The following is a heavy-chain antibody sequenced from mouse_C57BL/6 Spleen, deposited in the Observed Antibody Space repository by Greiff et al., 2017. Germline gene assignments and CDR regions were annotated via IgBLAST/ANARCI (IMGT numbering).Heavy chain of an antibody. CDR2: ISSGSSTI. CDR3: ARPYVLAWLAY. J-gene: IGHJ3*01. D-gene: IGHD2-10*02. V-gene: IGHV5-17*01. CDR1: GFTFSDSG. Sequence: EVKLVESGGGLVKPGGSLKLSCAASGFTFSDSGMHWVRQAPEKGLEWVSYISSGSSTIYSADTVKGRFTISRDNAKNTLFMQMSSLRSEDTAMYYCARPYVLAWLAYWGQGTLVTVSA.